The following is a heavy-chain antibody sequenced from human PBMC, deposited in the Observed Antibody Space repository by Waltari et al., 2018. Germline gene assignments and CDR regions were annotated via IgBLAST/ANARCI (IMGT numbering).Heavy chain of an antibody. J-gene: IGHJ3*02. Sequence: QLQLQESGPGLVKPSETLSLTCTVSGGSISSSSSYWGWIRQHRGKGLEWSGSSYYSGSTYYNPSLKSRVTISVDTSKNQFSLKLSSVTAADTAVYYCAREDYYDSSGLDAFDIWGQGTMVTVSS. V-gene: IGHV4-39*01. CDR3: AREDYYDSSGLDAFDI. CDR2: SYYSGST. D-gene: IGHD3-22*01. CDR1: GGSISSSSSY.